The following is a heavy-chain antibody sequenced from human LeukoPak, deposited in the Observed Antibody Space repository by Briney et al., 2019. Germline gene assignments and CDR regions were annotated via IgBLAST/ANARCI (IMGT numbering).Heavy chain of an antibody. CDR2: IYYSGST. J-gene: IGHJ4*02. CDR1: GGSISSSSYY. Sequence: SETLSLTCTVTGGSISSSSYYWGWIRQPPGKGLEWIGSIYYSGSTYYNPSLKSRVTIPVDTSKNQFSLKLRSVTAADTAVYYCAETTVTTGYWGQGTLVTVSS. D-gene: IGHD4-17*01. V-gene: IGHV4-39*01. CDR3: AETTVTTGY.